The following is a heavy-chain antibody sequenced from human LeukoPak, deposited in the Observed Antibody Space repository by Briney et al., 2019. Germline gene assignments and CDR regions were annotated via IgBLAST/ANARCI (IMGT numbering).Heavy chain of an antibody. Sequence: QPGGSLRLSCAASGFTVSSNYMSWVRQAPGKGLEWVSVIYSGGSTYYADSVKGRFTISRDNAKNTLYLQMNSLRAEDTAVYYCARGPLAYYYDSSGGFDYWGQGTLVTVSS. V-gene: IGHV3-53*01. CDR3: ARGPLAYYYDSSGGFDY. D-gene: IGHD3-22*01. CDR1: GFTVSSNY. J-gene: IGHJ4*02. CDR2: IYSGGST.